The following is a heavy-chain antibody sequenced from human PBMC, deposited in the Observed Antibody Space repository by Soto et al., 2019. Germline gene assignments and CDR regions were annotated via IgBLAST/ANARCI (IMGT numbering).Heavy chain of an antibody. J-gene: IGHJ4*02. Sequence: QVQLQESGPGLVKPSQPLSLTCTVSGGSISSGNYYWSWIRQPPGKGLEWIGFISYSGSTYYSTSLKSRVTISVDTSKSQFSLNLSVVTAADTAVYYCATMGTPATGLYFFDYWGQGSLVTVSS. V-gene: IGHV4-30-4*01. CDR1: GGSISSGNYY. CDR2: ISYSGST. D-gene: IGHD2-15*01. CDR3: ATMGTPATGLYFFDY.